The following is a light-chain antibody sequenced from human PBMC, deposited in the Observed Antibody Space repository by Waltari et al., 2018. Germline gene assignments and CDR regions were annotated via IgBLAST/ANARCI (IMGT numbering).Light chain of an antibody. Sequence: EIVLTQSPGTLSLSPGERATLSCRASQSVSSSYLAWYQQKPGQATRLLLYGASSRATGSPDRFSGSGSGTDFTLTISRLEPEDFAVYYCQQYGSSPPWTFGQGTKVEIK. J-gene: IGKJ1*01. CDR3: QQYGSSPPWT. V-gene: IGKV3-20*01. CDR1: QSVSSSY. CDR2: GAS.